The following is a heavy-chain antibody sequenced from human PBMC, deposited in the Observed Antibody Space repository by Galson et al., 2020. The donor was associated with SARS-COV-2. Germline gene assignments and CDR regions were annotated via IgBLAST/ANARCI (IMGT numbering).Heavy chain of an antibody. CDR3: ARGRPTSGWYYYYYGMDV. J-gene: IGHJ6*02. CDR2: INHSGST. D-gene: IGHD6-19*01. CDR1: GGSFSGYY. V-gene: IGHV4-34*01. Sequence: SETLSLTCAVYGGSFSGYYWSWIRQPPGKGLEWIGEINHSGSTNYNPSLKSRVTISVDTSKNQFSLKLSSVTTADTAVYYCARGRPTSGWYYYYYGMDVWGQGTTVTVSS.